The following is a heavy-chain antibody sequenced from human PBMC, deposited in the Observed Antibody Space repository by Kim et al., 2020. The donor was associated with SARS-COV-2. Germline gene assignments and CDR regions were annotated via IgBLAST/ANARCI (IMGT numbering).Heavy chain of an antibody. J-gene: IGHJ5*02. Sequence: SETLSLTCAVYGGSISGYYWSWIRQPPGGGLEWIGEINYSGSTTYNPSLGGRFTISVDTSKNQYSLKLKSVTVADTALYYCARLSRARNWFDPWGPGTLVTVSS. D-gene: IGHD3-10*01. CDR3: ARLSRARNWFDP. CDR1: GGSISGYY. CDR2: INYSGST. V-gene: IGHV4-34*01.